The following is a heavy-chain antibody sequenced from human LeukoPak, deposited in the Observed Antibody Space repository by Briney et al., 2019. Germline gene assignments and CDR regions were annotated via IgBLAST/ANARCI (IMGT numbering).Heavy chain of an antibody. J-gene: IGHJ4*02. D-gene: IGHD1-26*01. CDR1: GGSISSYY. Sequence: SETLSLTCTVSGGSISSYYWSWIRQPPGKGLEWIGCFYYSGNTNSNPSLKSRVTISVDTSKNQFSLKLMSVTAADTAVYYCATVRPENSGSYYWDYWGQGALVTVSS. CDR3: ATVRPENSGSYYWDY. V-gene: IGHV4-59*08. CDR2: FYYSGNT.